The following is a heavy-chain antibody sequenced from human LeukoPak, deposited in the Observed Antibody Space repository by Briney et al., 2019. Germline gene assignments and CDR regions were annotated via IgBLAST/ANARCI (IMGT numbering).Heavy chain of an antibody. V-gene: IGHV3-43*02. CDR1: GFTFDDYA. CDR2: ISGDGGST. D-gene: IGHD3-3*01. J-gene: IGHJ3*02. CDR3: AKDIADFWRGYPTLAFDI. Sequence: GGSLRLSCAASGFTFDDYAMHWVRQAPGKGLEWVSLISGDGGSTYYADSVKGRFTISRDNSKNSLYLQMNSLRTEDTALYYCAKDIADFWRGYPTLAFDIWGQGTMVTVSS.